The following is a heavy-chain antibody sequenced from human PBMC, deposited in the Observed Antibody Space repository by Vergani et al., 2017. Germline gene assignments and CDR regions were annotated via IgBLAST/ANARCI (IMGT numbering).Heavy chain of an antibody. Sequence: EVQLLESGGGLVQPGGSLRLSCAASGFTFSSYAMSWVRQAPGKGLEWVSAISGSGGSTYYADSVKGRFTISRDNSKNTLYRQMNSLRAEYTAVYYCAKVVDSSGFLPFDYWGQGTLVTVSS. D-gene: IGHD6-19*01. V-gene: IGHV3-23*01. CDR1: GFTFSSYA. CDR2: ISGSGGST. CDR3: AKVVDSSGFLPFDY. J-gene: IGHJ4*02.